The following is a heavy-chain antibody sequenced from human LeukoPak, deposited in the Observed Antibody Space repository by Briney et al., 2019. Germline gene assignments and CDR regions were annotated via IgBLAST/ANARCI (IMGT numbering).Heavy chain of an antibody. Sequence: ASVKVSCKASGYTFTSYGISWVRQAPGQGLEWMGWTSAYNGNTNYAQKLQGRVTMTTDTSTNTAFMELRSLRSDDTAVYYCARVRGLVGATNWFDPWGQGTLVTVSS. D-gene: IGHD1-26*01. J-gene: IGHJ5*02. V-gene: IGHV1-18*01. CDR2: TSAYNGNT. CDR1: GYTFTSYG. CDR3: ARVRGLVGATNWFDP.